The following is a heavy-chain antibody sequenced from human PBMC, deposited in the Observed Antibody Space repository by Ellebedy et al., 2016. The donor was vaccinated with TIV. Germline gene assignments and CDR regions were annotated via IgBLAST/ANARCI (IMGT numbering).Heavy chain of an antibody. CDR3: ARAPMVVAGMDV. V-gene: IGHV4-4*02. J-gene: IGHJ6*02. D-gene: IGHD2-21*01. CDR2: IYHSGST. CDR1: GGSISSSNW. Sequence: GSLRLXXAVSGGSISSSNWWSWVRQPPGKGLEWIGEIYHSGSTNYNPSLKSRVTISVDKSKNQFSLKLSSVTAADTAVYYCARAPMVVAGMDVWGQGTTVTVSS.